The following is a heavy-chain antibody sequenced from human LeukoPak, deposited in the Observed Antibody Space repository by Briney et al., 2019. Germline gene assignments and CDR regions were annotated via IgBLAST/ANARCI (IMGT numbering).Heavy chain of an antibody. V-gene: IGHV3-73*01. Sequence: GGSLRLSCAASGFTFSGSAMHWVRQASGKGLEWVGRIRSKANSYATAYAASVKGRFTISRDDSKNTAYLQMNSLKAEDTAVYYCTSPIMSDCSSTSCYLRFDPWGQGTLVTVSS. CDR2: IRSKANSYAT. CDR3: TSPIMSDCSSTSCYLRFDP. J-gene: IGHJ5*02. D-gene: IGHD2-2*01. CDR1: GFTFSGSA.